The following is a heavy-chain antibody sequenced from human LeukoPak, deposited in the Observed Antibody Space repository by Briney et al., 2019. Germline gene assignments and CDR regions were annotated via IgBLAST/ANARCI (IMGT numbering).Heavy chain of an antibody. CDR1: GFTFSSYW. CDR3: ARDKVVGATHLDY. CDR2: INQDESEK. V-gene: IGHV3-7*01. J-gene: IGHJ4*02. Sequence: GGSLRLSCAASGFTFSSYWMTWVRQAPGKGLEWVANINQDESEKYYVDSVKGRFTISRDNAKNSLYLQMNSLRAEDTAVYYCARDKVVGATHLDYWGQGTLVTVSS. D-gene: IGHD2-15*01.